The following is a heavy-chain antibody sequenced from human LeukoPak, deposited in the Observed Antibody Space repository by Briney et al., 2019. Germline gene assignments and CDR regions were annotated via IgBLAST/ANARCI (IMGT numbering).Heavy chain of an antibody. CDR2: ISSSSSYI. V-gene: IGHV3-21*01. CDR3: ARGPLNWFDP. CDR1: GFTFSSYS. J-gene: IGHJ5*02. Sequence: GGSLRLSXAASGFTFSSYSMNWVRQAPGKGLEWVSSISSSSSYIYYADSVKGRFTISRDNAKNSLYLQMNSLRAEDTAVYYCARGPLNWFDPWGQGTLVTVSS.